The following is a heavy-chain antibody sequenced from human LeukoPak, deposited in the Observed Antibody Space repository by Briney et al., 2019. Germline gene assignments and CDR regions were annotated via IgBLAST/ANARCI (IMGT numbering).Heavy chain of an antibody. J-gene: IGHJ4*02. V-gene: IGHV4-30-2*01. CDR1: GGSISSGGYS. CDR2: ICHGVNT. D-gene: IGHD1-1*01. Sequence: PSETLSLTCAVSGGSISSGGYSWSWIRQPPGKGLEWIGYICHGVNTYYYPYLKSRVTISVDRSNNQFSLKLRSVNAADTAVYYCAGEGRLSAFDYWGQGTLVTVSS. CDR3: AGEGRLSAFDY.